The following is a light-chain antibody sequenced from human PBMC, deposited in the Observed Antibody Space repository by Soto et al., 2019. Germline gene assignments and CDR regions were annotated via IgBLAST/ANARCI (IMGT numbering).Light chain of an antibody. CDR1: QSISTY. J-gene: IGKJ1*01. CDR2: DSS. CDR3: QQSYSNPTWT. V-gene: IGKV1-39*01. Sequence: DIQLTQAPSSLSASVGDRITITCRASQSISTYLNWYQQKPGEAPTLLVYDSSTLQSGVPSRFSGSGFGAEFTLTVSSLQPEDFATYYCQQSYSNPTWTFGQGTKGDI.